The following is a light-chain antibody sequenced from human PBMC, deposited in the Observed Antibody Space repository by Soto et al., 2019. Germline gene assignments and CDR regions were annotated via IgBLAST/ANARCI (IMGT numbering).Light chain of an antibody. Sequence: EIVLTQSPATLSLSPGERATLSCRASQSVSSYLAWYQQKPGQAPRLLIYDAYNRATGVPARFRGSGSGTDFTLTISSLEPEDFSVYYCQQRSNWPITFGQGTRLEI. CDR2: DAY. CDR3: QQRSNWPIT. J-gene: IGKJ5*01. V-gene: IGKV3-11*01. CDR1: QSVSSY.